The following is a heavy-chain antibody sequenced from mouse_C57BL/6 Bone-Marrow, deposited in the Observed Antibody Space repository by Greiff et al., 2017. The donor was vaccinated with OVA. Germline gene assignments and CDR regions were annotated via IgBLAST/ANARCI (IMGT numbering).Heavy chain of an antibody. CDR3: ARWEGLLRFAY. V-gene: IGHV1-81*01. D-gene: IGHD1-1*01. CDR2: IYPRSGNT. Sequence: QVQLQQSGAELARPGASVKLSCKASGYTFTSYGISWVKQRTGQGLEWIGEIYPRSGNTYYNEKFKGKATLTADKSSSTAYMELRSLTSEDAAVYFCARWEGLLRFAYWGQGTLVTVSA. J-gene: IGHJ3*01. CDR1: GYTFTSYG.